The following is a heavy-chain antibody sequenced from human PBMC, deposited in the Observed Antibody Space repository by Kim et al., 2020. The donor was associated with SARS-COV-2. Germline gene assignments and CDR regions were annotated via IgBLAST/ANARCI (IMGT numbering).Heavy chain of an antibody. V-gene: IGHV3-74*01. J-gene: IGHJ4*02. D-gene: IGHD2-15*01. Sequence: GGSLRLSCAASGFTFSESWMHWVRQAPGKGLVWVSRVIPDGRSTSSADSVKGRFTISRDRAKTTEYLQMNSLRAEATAVSVCASSLTPSPDWRQGTLV. CDR1: GFTFSESW. CDR2: VIPDGRST. CDR3: ASSLTPSPD.